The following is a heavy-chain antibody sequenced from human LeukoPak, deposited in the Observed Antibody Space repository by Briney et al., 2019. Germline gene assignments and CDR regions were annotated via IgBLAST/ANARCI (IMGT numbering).Heavy chain of an antibody. J-gene: IGHJ4*02. V-gene: IGHV4-34*01. D-gene: IGHD3-22*01. Sequence: SETLSLTCAVYGESFSGYFWHWIRQPPGKGLEWIGEINHSGTTNYNPSLKSRVTVSVDTSKNQFSLKLSSVTAADTAVYYCARALVDLYYYDSSGYFDYWGQGTLVTVSS. CDR3: ARALVDLYYYDSSGYFDY. CDR1: GESFSGYF. CDR2: INHSGTT.